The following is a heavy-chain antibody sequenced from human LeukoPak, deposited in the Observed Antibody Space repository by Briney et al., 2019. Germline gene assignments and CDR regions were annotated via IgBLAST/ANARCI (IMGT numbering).Heavy chain of an antibody. D-gene: IGHD1-26*01. V-gene: IGHV3-30-3*01. CDR1: GFTFRNHA. J-gene: IGHJ4*02. Sequence: GRSLRLSCAASGFTFRNHAIHWVRQAPGKGLEWVAVISDDGSSKYYADSVKGRFIISRDNSKNTLYLQMNSLRAEETAVYFCAIGHSGSYWLIDYWGQGTLVIVSS. CDR3: AIGHSGSYWLIDY. CDR2: ISDDGSSK.